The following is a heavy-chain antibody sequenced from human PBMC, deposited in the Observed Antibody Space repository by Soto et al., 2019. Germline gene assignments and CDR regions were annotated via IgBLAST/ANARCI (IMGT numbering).Heavy chain of an antibody. CDR2: IDHNGVA. CDR1: GDSISSSKW. J-gene: IGHJ6*02. Sequence: SETLSPTCGVSGDSISSSKWWTWVRQTPGNGLEWIGKIDHNGVANYNPSLEGRVTISKDISKNQISLKVTSVTAADSAVYYCARMNRDYYYYGMDVWGQGATVTVSS. V-gene: IGHV4-4*02. CDR3: ARMNRDYYYYGMDV.